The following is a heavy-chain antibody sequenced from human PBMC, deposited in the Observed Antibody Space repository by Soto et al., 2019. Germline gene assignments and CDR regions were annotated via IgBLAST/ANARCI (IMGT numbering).Heavy chain of an antibody. J-gene: IGHJ6*03. CDR1: GFTLSNFG. D-gene: IGHD4-4*01. CDR2: ISANNDNT. CDR3: ARVPSTIRNYNYYYYYMDV. V-gene: IGHV1-18*01. Sequence: ASVKVSCKASGFTLSNFGFTWVRQAPGQGLEWMGQISANNDNTDYAQKFQGRVTMTTDTSTTTAYMELSSLRSEDTAVYYCARVPSTIRNYNYYYYYMDVRGKGTTVTVSS.